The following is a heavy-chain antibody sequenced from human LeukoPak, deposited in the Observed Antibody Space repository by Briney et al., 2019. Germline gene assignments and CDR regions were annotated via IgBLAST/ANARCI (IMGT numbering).Heavy chain of an antibody. V-gene: IGHV3-48*04. CDR1: GFTFTHYG. Sequence: PGGSLRLSSSATGFTFTHYGMDWVRQAPGKGLEWVSYISGDTLTIYYADSVKGRFTISRDTAENSVYLQMHILRAEDTAVYSCARGGATKTFDFWGQGSLVTVSS. J-gene: IGHJ4*02. CDR2: ISGDTLTI. D-gene: IGHD1-26*01. CDR3: ARGGATKTFDF.